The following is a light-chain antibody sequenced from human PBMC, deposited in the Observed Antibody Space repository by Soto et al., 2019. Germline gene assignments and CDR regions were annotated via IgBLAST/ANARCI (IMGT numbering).Light chain of an antibody. V-gene: IGKV3-20*01. Sequence: EIVLTQSPGTLSLSPGERATLSCRASQSVSSSYLAWYQQKPGQAPRLLIYGASSRATGIPAKFSGSGSGTNFTLTISRLEPEDFAVYYCQQYGSSPALTFGGGPNVEIK. CDR2: GAS. CDR1: QSVSSSY. CDR3: QQYGSSPALT. J-gene: IGKJ4*01.